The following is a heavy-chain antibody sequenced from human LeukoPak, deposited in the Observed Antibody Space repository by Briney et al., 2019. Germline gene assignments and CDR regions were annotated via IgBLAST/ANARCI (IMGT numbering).Heavy chain of an antibody. J-gene: IGHJ4*02. V-gene: IGHV3-21*01. Sequence: GGSLRLSCAASGFTFSSYSMNWVRQAPGKGLEWVSSISSSSSYIYYADSVKGRFTISRDNAKNSLYLQMNSLRAEDTAVYYCAKPEGYYDSSGYSWANYWGQGTLVTVSS. D-gene: IGHD3-22*01. CDR3: AKPEGYYDSSGYSWANY. CDR1: GFTFSSYS. CDR2: ISSSSSYI.